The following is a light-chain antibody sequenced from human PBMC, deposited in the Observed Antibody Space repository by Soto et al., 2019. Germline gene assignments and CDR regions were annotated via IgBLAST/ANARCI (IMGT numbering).Light chain of an antibody. CDR3: SSYAGSNNYV. CDR1: SSDVGAYNY. Sequence: QSALTQPPSASGSPGQSVTISCTGTSSDVGAYNYVSWYQQHPGKAPKLMIYEVSKRPSGVPDRFSGSKSANTASLTVSGLQAEDEADYYCSSYAGSNNYVFGTGTKLT. J-gene: IGLJ1*01. V-gene: IGLV2-8*01. CDR2: EVS.